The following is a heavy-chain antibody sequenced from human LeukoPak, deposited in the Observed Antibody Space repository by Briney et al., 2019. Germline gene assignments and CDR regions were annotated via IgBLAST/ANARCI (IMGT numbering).Heavy chain of an antibody. J-gene: IGHJ4*02. Sequence: GGSLRLSCAASGFTFSSYSMNWVRQAPGKGLEWVAFIRFDGSNKYYADSVKGRFTLSRDNSKNTLYLQMNSLRTEDTAVYYCAKVDPRGSYLFDYWGQGTLVTVSS. V-gene: IGHV3-30*02. CDR2: IRFDGSNK. CDR3: AKVDPRGSYLFDY. CDR1: GFTFSSYS. D-gene: IGHD3-10*01.